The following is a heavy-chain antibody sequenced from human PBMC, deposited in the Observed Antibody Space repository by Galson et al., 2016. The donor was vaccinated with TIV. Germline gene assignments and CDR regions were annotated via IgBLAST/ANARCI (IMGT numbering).Heavy chain of an antibody. CDR3: ARVGSTGWAHYFDS. CDR1: GFTFSSYT. D-gene: IGHD6-19*01. CDR2: TTYDDSQK. Sequence: SLRLSCAASGFTFSSYTMHWVRQAPGKGLEWVAVTTYDDSQKYYADSVKGRFTISRDNSKNTLYLQMNSLAAEDTAVYYCARVGSTGWAHYFDSWGQGTLVTVSS. V-gene: IGHV3-30*04. J-gene: IGHJ4*02.